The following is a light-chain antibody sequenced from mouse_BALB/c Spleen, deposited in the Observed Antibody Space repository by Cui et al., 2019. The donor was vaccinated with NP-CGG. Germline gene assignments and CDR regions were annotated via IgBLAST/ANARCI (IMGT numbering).Light chain of an antibody. CDR3: ALWYSNHWV. CDR1: TGAVTTSNY. J-gene: IGLJ1*01. CDR2: GTN. Sequence: QAVVPPESALTTSPGETVTLTCRSSTGAVTTSNYANWVQEKPDHFFTGLIGGTNNRAPGVPARFSGSLIGDKAALTITGAQTEDEAIYFCALWYSNHWVFGGGTKLTVL. V-gene: IGLV1*01.